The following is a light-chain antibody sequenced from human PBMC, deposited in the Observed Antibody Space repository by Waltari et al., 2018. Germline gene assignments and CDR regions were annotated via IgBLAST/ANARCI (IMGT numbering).Light chain of an antibody. Sequence: EIVLTQSPATLSLSPGETATLPCRASQSVSRYLHCYQQTPGQAPRLLIYDASDRATGIPARFSGSGSETDFTLTISNLEPEDFAVYYCQQRSSWPPWTFGQGTKVEIK. J-gene: IGKJ1*01. V-gene: IGKV3-11*01. CDR3: QQRSSWPPWT. CDR1: QSVSRY. CDR2: DAS.